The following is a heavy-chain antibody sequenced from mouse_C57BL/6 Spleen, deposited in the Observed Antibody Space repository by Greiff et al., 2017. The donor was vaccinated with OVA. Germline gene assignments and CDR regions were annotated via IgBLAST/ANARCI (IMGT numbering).Heavy chain of an antibody. CDR1: GFSLTSYG. Sequence: VKLQESGPGLVQPSQSLSITCTVSGFSLTSYGVHWVRQSPGKGLEWLGVIWSGGSTDYNAAFISRLSISKDNSKSQVFFKMNSLQADDTAIYYCARFYDYDEGFAYWGQGTLVTVSA. J-gene: IGHJ3*01. CDR2: IWSGGST. CDR3: ARFYDYDEGFAY. V-gene: IGHV2-2*01. D-gene: IGHD2-4*01.